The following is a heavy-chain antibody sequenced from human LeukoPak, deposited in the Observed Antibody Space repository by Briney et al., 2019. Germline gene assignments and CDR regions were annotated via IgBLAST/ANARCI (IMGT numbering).Heavy chain of an antibody. Sequence: GGSLRLSCAASGFTFSRFAMHWVRQAPGKGLKWVSFISGSAATIYYADSVQGRFTISRDNARNSLYLQMNSLRAEDTAVYYCARMTTVTHYWGQGTLVTVSS. D-gene: IGHD4-17*01. V-gene: IGHV3-48*03. CDR2: ISGSAATI. J-gene: IGHJ4*02. CDR3: ARMTTVTHY. CDR1: GFTFSRFA.